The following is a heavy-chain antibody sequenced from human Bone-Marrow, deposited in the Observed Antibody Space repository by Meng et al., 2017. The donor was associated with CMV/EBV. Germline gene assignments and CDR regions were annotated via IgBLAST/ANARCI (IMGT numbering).Heavy chain of an antibody. CDR3: AREGQLAAYDY. CDR2: IYYSGST. CDR1: GGSISRYY. V-gene: IGHV4-59*01. D-gene: IGHD6-6*01. J-gene: IGHJ4*02. Sequence: LSCTVSGGSISRYYWSWIRQPPGKGLEWIGYIYYSGSTNYNPSPKSRVTISVDTSKNQFSLQLSSVTTADTAVYYCAREGQLAAYDYWGQGTLVTV.